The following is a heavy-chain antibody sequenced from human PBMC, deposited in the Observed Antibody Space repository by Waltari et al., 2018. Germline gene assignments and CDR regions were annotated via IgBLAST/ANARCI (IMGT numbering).Heavy chain of an antibody. CDR1: GYTFTSYG. CDR3: ARGVTGTTYYYYYYMDV. Sequence: QVQLVQSGAEVKKPGASVKVSCKASGYTFTSYGISWVRPAPGQGLEWMGWISAYNGNTNYAQKLQGRVTMTADTSTSTAYMELRSLRSDDTAVYYCARGVTGTTYYYYYYMDVWGKGTTVTVSS. J-gene: IGHJ6*03. D-gene: IGHD1-7*01. CDR2: ISAYNGNT. V-gene: IGHV1-18*01.